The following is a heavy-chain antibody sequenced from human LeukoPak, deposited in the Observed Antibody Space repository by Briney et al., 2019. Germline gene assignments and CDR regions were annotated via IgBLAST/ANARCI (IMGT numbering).Heavy chain of an antibody. D-gene: IGHD7-27*01. V-gene: IGHV3-23*01. J-gene: IGHJ4*02. Sequence: GGSLRLSCAASGFTFGSYTMSWVRQAPGKGLEWVSTITTSDGNTYCADSVKGRFTVSRDNSKNTLFLQMNSLRAEDTAVYYCAKDGGLWVSAHWGDSWGRGTLVTVSS. CDR2: ITTSDGNT. CDR1: GFTFGSYT. CDR3: AKDGGLWVSAHWGDS.